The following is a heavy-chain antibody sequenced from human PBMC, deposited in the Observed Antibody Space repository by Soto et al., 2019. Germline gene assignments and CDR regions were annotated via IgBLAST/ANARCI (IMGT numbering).Heavy chain of an antibody. D-gene: IGHD3-22*01. J-gene: IGHJ5*02. Sequence: QITLKESGPTLVKPTQTLTLTCTFSGFSLSTRGVGVGWIRQPPGKALEWLALIYWDDDKRYSPSLKSRLTITKDTSKNQVVLTMTNMDPVDTATYYCAKTDDSSAPGWFDPWGQGTLVTVSS. CDR2: IYWDDDK. CDR3: AKTDDSSAPGWFDP. CDR1: GFSLSTRGVG. V-gene: IGHV2-5*02.